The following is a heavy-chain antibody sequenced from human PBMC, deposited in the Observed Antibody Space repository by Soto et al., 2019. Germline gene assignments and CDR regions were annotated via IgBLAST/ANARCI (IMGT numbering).Heavy chain of an antibody. V-gene: IGHV1-69*01. J-gene: IGHJ6*02. CDR1: GGTFSSYA. CDR3: AILILGIAAAGIPESLYYYYYGMDV. CDR2: IIPIFGTA. Sequence: QVQLVQSGAEVKKPGSSVKVSCKASGGTFSSYAISWVRQAPGQGLEWMGGIIPIFGTANYAQKFQGRVTITADESASAAYMELSSLRSEDTAVYYCAILILGIAAAGIPESLYYYYYGMDVWGQGTTVTVSS. D-gene: IGHD6-13*01.